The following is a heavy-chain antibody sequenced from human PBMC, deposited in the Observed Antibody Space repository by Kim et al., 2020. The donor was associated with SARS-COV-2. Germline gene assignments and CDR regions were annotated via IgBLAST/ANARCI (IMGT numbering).Heavy chain of an antibody. CDR3: ARERGCSGGSCYSDYYYYYGMDV. Sequence: ASVKVSCKASGYTFTSYAMHWVRQAPGQRLEWMGWINAGNGNTKYSQKFQGRVTITRDTSASTAYMELSSLRSEDTAVYYCARERGCSGGSCYSDYYYYYGMDVWGQGTTVTVSS. V-gene: IGHV1-3*01. CDR1: GYTFTSYA. J-gene: IGHJ6*02. CDR2: INAGNGNT. D-gene: IGHD2-15*01.